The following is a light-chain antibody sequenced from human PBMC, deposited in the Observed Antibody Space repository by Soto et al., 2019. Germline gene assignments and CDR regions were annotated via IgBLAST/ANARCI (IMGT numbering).Light chain of an antibody. Sequence: DIQVTQSPYSLSASVGDRVTITCRASQDISSRLAWYQRKAEKAPKSLIYAASRLQDWVPSRFSGSGSGTDFTLTINSLQPEDFATYYCQQYKTYPITFGQGTRLEIK. CDR2: AAS. CDR3: QQYKTYPIT. V-gene: IGKV1D-16*01. CDR1: QDISSR. J-gene: IGKJ5*01.